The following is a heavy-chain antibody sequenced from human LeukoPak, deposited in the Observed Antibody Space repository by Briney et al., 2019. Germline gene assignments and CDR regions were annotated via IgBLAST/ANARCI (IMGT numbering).Heavy chain of an antibody. CDR2: INPSGGST. J-gene: IGHJ4*02. CDR3: ARDQEAAMYVY. V-gene: IGHV1-46*01. Sequence: ASVNVSCKASGYTFTSYYMHWVRQAPGQGLEWMGIINPSGGSTSYAQKFQGRVTMTRDTSTSTVYMELSSLRSEDTAVYYCARDQEAAMYVYWGQGTPVTVSS. CDR1: GYTFTSYY. D-gene: IGHD5-18*01.